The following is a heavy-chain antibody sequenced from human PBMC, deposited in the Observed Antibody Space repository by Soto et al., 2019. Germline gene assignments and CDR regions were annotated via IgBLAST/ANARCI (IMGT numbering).Heavy chain of an antibody. J-gene: IGHJ4*02. V-gene: IGHV4-34*01. CDR3: ARVRRKDMKGPFDY. CDR1: GGSFSGYY. Sequence: SETLSLTCAVYGGSFSGYYWSWIRQPPGKGLEWIGEINHSGSTNYNPSLKSRVTISVDTSKNQFSLKLSSVTAADTAVYYCARVRRKDMKGPFDYWGQGTLVTVSS. CDR2: INHSGST. D-gene: IGHD2-15*01.